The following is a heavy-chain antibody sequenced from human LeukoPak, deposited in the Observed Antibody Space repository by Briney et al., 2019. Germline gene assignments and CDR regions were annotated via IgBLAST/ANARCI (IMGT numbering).Heavy chain of an antibody. V-gene: IGHV4-4*07. CDR1: GDSISNYY. J-gene: IGHJ4*02. Sequence: SETLSLTCTVSGDSISNYYWSWIRQPAGKGLEWIGRIYTSGSTNYNPSLKSRVTMSVDTSKNQFSLKLSSVTAADTAVYYCASFYGGREDLDYWGQGTLVTVSS. CDR2: IYTSGST. D-gene: IGHD4-23*01. CDR3: ASFYGGREDLDY.